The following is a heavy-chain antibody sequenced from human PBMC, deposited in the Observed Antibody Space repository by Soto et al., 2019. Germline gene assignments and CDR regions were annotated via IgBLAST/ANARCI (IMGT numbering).Heavy chain of an antibody. CDR1: GGSISSSSYY. CDR2: IYYSGGT. Sequence: PSETLSLTCTVSGGSISSSSYYWGWIRQPPGKGLEWIGSIYYSGGTYYNPSLKSRVTISVDTSKNQFSLKLSSVTAADTAVYYCASITMIVVVITWGQGTLVTVS. D-gene: IGHD3-22*01. J-gene: IGHJ4*02. V-gene: IGHV4-39*01. CDR3: ASITMIVVVIT.